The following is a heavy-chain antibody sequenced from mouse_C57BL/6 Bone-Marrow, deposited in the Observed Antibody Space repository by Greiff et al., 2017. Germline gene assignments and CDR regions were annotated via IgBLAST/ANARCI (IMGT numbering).Heavy chain of an antibody. V-gene: IGHV1-72*01. CDR3: AREDYDSYWYFDV. Sequence: QVHVKQSGAELVKPGASVKLSCKASGYTFTSYWMHWVKQRPGRGLEWIGRIDPNSGGTKYNEKFKSKATLTVDKPSSTAYMQLSSLTSEDSAVYYCAREDYDSYWYFDVWGTGTTVTVSS. J-gene: IGHJ1*03. D-gene: IGHD2-4*01. CDR1: GYTFTSYW. CDR2: IDPNSGGT.